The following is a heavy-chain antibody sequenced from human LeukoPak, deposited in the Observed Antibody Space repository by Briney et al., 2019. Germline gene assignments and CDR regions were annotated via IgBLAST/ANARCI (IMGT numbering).Heavy chain of an antibody. J-gene: IGHJ6*02. D-gene: IGHD3-3*01. CDR3: ARKYDFWSGYYVSGYYYGMDV. Sequence: PGGYLRLSCAASGRNFSSYSMNWVRQSPGEGLEWVSFISSSSSYIYYADSVKGRFTISRDNAKNSLYLQMNSLRAEDTAVYYCARKYDFWSGYYVSGYYYGMDVWGQGTTVTVSS. CDR1: GRNFSSYS. V-gene: IGHV3-21*01. CDR2: ISSSSSYI.